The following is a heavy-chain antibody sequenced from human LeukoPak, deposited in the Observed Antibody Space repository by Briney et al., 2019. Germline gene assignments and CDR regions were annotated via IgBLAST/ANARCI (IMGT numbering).Heavy chain of an antibody. D-gene: IGHD1-26*01. Sequence: GRSLRLSCAASGFTFSSHWMHWVRQAPGKGLVWVSRISSDGSSTSFADSVKGRFTISRDNAENSLYLQMNSLRAEDTAVYYCARVARLIDAFDIWGQGTMVTVSS. V-gene: IGHV3-74*01. CDR1: GFTFSSHW. J-gene: IGHJ3*02. CDR3: ARVARLIDAFDI. CDR2: ISSDGSST.